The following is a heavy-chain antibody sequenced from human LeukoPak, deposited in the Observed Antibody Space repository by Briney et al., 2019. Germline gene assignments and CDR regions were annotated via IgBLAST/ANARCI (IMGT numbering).Heavy chain of an antibody. CDR1: GCTFSSYA. CDR2: IIPIFGTA. CDR3: VTARSFGY. D-gene: IGHD3-16*02. Sequence: ASVKVPCKASGCTFSSYAISWVRQAPGQGLEWMGGIIPIFGTANYAQEFQGRVTITADESTSTAYMELSSLRSEDTAVYYCVTARSFGYWGQGTLVTVSS. V-gene: IGHV1-69*13. J-gene: IGHJ4*02.